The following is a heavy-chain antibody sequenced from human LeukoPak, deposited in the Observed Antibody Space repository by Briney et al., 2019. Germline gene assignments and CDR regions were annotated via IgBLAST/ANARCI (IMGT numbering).Heavy chain of an antibody. V-gene: IGHV3-21*01. CDR1: GFTFSSYS. D-gene: IGHD2-8*01. J-gene: IGHJ4*02. Sequence: PGGSLRLSCAASGFTFSSYSMNWVRQAPGKGLEWVSSISSSISYIYYADSVKGRFTISRDNAKNSLYLQMNSLRAEDTAVYYCAAGYCTNGVCSNFDYWGQGTLVTVSS. CDR3: AAGYCTNGVCSNFDY. CDR2: ISSSISYI.